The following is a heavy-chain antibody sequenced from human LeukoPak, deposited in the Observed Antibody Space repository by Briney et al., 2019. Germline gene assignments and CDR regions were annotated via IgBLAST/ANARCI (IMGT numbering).Heavy chain of an antibody. Sequence: YSGGATYYADSVRGRFTISRDNSKNMVSLQITSLGAEDTAVYYCARGRFSGPDDYWGQGTLVTVSS. J-gene: IGHJ4*02. CDR2: YSGGAT. V-gene: IGHV3-53*01. CDR3: ARGRFSGPDDY. D-gene: IGHD6-19*01.